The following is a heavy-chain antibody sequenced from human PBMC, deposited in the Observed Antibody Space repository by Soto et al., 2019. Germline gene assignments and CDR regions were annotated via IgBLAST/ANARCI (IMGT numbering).Heavy chain of an antibody. D-gene: IGHD2-2*02. J-gene: IGHJ6*02. V-gene: IGHV1-69*13. CDR3: ASTYCSSTSCYTPYYYYGMDV. CDR2: SIPIFGTA. CDR1: GGTFSSYA. Sequence: SVKFSCKASGGTFSSYAISWVRQAPGQGLEWMGGSIPIFGTANYAQKFQGRVTITADESTSTAYMELSSLRSEDTAVYYCASTYCSSTSCYTPYYYYGMDVWGQGTTVTVSS.